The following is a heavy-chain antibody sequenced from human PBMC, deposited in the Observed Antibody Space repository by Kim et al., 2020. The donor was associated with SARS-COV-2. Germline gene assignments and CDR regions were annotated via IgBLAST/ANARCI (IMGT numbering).Heavy chain of an antibody. CDR3: ARDHYSSSWQNWFDP. CDR1: GFTFSDYY. V-gene: IGHV3-11*04. J-gene: IGHJ5*02. D-gene: IGHD6-13*01. Sequence: GGSLRLSCAASGFTFSDYYMSWIRQAPGKGLEWVSYISSSGSTIYYADSVKGRFTISRDNAKNSLYLQMNSLRAEDTAVYYCARDHYSSSWQNWFDPWGQGTLVTVSS. CDR2: ISSSGSTI.